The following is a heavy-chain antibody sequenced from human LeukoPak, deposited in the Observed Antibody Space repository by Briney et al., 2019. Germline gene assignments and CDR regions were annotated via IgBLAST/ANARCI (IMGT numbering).Heavy chain of an antibody. CDR1: GFTFSSYT. V-gene: IGHV3-21*01. CDR3: ATKKGVVAVAGMFDY. J-gene: IGHJ4*02. CDR2: ISSSSTYI. D-gene: IGHD6-19*01. Sequence: GGSLRLSCTASGFTFSSYTMNWVRQAPGKGLEWVASISSSSTYIYSTDSVKGRFTISRDNAKNSLYLQMNSLRAEDTAVYYCATKKGVVAVAGMFDYWGQGTLVTVSS.